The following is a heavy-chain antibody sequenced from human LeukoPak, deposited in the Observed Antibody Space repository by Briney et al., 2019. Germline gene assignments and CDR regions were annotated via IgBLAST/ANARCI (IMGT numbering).Heavy chain of an antibody. J-gene: IGHJ4*02. Sequence: SGPTLVNPTQTLTLTCTFSGFSLSTSGVGVGWIRQPPGKALEWLALIYWDDDKRYSPSLKSRLTITKDTSKNQVVLTMTNMDPVDTATYYCAQTYCGGDCYSPRFDYWGQGTLVTVSS. CDR3: AQTYCGGDCYSPRFDY. CDR1: GFSLSTSGVG. CDR2: IYWDDDK. D-gene: IGHD2-21*02. V-gene: IGHV2-5*02.